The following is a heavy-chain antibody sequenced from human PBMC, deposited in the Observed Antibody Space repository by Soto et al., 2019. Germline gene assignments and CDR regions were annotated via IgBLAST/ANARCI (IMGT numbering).Heavy chain of an antibody. J-gene: IGHJ4*02. CDR1: GYIFTSYG. V-gene: IGHV1-18*01. CDR2: VIAYNYDT. D-gene: IGHD2-15*01. CDR3: ARVGSVAAGRPFHY. Sequence: RASVKVSSKTSGYIFTSYGVAWVRQAPGQGLEWMGWVIAYNYDTTYAQNVQGRVTMTTDTSTSTAYMELTSLRSDDTAVYYCARVGSVAAGRPFHYWGQGTSVTVSS.